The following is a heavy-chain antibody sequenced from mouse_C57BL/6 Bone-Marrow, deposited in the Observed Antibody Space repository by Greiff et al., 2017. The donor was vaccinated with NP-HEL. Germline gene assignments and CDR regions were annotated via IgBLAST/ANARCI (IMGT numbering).Heavy chain of an antibody. D-gene: IGHD1-1*01. J-gene: IGHJ4*01. V-gene: IGHV5-4*01. Sequence: EVHLVESGGGLVKPGGSLKLSCAASGFTFSSYAMSWVRQTPEKRLEWVATISDGGSYTYYPDNVKGRFTISRDNAKNNLYLQMSRLKSEDTAMYYCAREGVVAMDYWGQGTSVTVSS. CDR1: GFTFSSYA. CDR2: ISDGGSYT. CDR3: AREGVVAMDY.